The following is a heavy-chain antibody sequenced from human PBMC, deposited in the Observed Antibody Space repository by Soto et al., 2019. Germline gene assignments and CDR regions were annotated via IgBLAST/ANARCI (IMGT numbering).Heavy chain of an antibody. CDR2: ISPHNDDT. Sequence: ASVKVSCKASGYTFSSYGISWVRQAPGQGLEWLGWISPHNDDTNCAQKLQGRVTMTTDTSTRTAYMDLRSLRSDDTAVYYCARGGYYDSSGSRNYHYYGMDVWGQGTTVIVSS. CDR3: ARGGYYDSSGSRNYHYYGMDV. CDR1: GYTFSSYG. J-gene: IGHJ6*02. V-gene: IGHV1-18*01. D-gene: IGHD3-22*01.